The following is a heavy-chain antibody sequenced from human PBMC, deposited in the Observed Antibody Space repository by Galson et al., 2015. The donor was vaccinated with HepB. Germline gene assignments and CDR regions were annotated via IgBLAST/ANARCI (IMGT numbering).Heavy chain of an antibody. J-gene: IGHJ4*02. V-gene: IGHV7-4-1*02. CDR3: ARALDYGDYVGHDY. Sequence: SGAEVKKPGESLRISCKASGYPFTSYAMNWVRQAPGQGLEWMGWINTNTGNPTYAQGFTGRFVFSLDTSVSTAYLQISSLKAEDTAVYYCARALDYGDYVGHDYWGQGTLATASS. CDR1: GYPFTSYA. CDR2: INTNTGNP. D-gene: IGHD4-17*01.